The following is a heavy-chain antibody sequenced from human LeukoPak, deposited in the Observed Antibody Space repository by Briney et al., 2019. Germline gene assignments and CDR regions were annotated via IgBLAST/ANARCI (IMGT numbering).Heavy chain of an antibody. CDR3: AREGRALEMATIAYWYFDL. CDR2: ISYDGSNK. D-gene: IGHD5-24*01. Sequence: PGGSLRLSCAASGFTFSSYGMHWVRQAPGKGLEWVAVISYDGSNKYYADSVKGRFTISRDNAKNSLYLQMNSLRAEDTAVYYCAREGRALEMATIAYWYFDLWGRGTLVTVSS. CDR1: GFTFSSYG. V-gene: IGHV3-30*03. J-gene: IGHJ2*01.